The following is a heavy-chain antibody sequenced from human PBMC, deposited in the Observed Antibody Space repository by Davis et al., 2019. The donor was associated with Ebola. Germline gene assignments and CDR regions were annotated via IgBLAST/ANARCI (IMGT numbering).Heavy chain of an antibody. J-gene: IGHJ5*02. CDR1: GGSISNYY. V-gene: IGHV4-59*01. CDR2: IYYSGST. CDR3: ARDAQWLSP. D-gene: IGHD6-19*01. Sequence: MPSETLSLTCTASGGSISNYYWSWIRQPPGKGLEWIGYIYYSGSTKYNPSLKSRVTISVDTSKNQFSLKLSSVPPADTAVYYCARDAQWLSPWGQGTLVTVSS.